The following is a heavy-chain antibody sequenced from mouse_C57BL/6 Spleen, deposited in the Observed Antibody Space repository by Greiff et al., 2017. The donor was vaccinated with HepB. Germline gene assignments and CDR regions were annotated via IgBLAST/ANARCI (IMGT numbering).Heavy chain of an antibody. V-gene: IGHV1-9*01. CDR3: APGVPMVTTDY. CDR2: ILPGSCST. D-gene: IGHD2-2*01. CDR1: GYTFTGYW. Sequence: QVQLQQSGAELMKPGASVKLSCKATGYTFTGYWIEWVKQRPGHGLEWIGEILPGSCSTNYNEKFKGKATFTADTSSNTAYMQLSSLTTEDSAIYYCAPGVPMVTTDYWGQGTTLTVSS. J-gene: IGHJ2*01.